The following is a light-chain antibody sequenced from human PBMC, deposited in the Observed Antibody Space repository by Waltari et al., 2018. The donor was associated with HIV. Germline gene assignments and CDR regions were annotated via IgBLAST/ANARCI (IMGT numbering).Light chain of an antibody. CDR2: DNI. CDR3: HSHAGNLGV. V-gene: IGLV1-40*01. J-gene: IGLJ3*02. CDR1: RSNIAVGQS. Sequence: AVIPLPPSVSRAPDQRLTTFCTGSRSNIAVGQSLHWYQLLPGNAPKVVIFDNIDRPAGVPARFSGSRSGTSASLAINELRAEDEADYYCHSHAGNLGVFGGGTKVTVL.